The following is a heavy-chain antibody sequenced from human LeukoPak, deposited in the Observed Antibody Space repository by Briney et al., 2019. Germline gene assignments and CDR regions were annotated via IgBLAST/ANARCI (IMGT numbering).Heavy chain of an antibody. V-gene: IGHV3-30*03. CDR1: GFTFSSYG. CDR2: ISYDGSNK. J-gene: IGHJ4*02. D-gene: IGHD3-22*01. CDR3: ARAGYDSSGYYYGFDY. Sequence: GGSLRLSCAASGFTFSSYGMHWVRQAPGKGLEWVAVISYDGSNKYYADSVKGRFTISRDNSKNTLYLQMNSLRAEDTAVYYCARAGYDSSGYYYGFDYWGQGTLVTVSS.